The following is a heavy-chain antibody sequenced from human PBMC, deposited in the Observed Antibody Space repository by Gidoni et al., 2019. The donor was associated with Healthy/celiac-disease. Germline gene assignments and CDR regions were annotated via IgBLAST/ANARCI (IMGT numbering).Heavy chain of an antibody. V-gene: IGHV3-7*01. CDR1: GFTFSSYW. CDR3: ARAEGSGSYYLFDY. Sequence: EVQLVESGGGLVQPGGSLRLSCAASGFTFSSYWMSWVRQAPGKGREWVANIKQDGSEKYYVDSVKGRFTISRDNAKNSLYLQMNSLRAEDTAVYYCARAEGSGSYYLFDYWGQGTLVTVSS. CDR2: IKQDGSEK. J-gene: IGHJ4*02. D-gene: IGHD3-10*01.